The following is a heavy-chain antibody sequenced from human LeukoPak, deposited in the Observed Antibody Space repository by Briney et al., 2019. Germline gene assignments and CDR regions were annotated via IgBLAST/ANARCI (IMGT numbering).Heavy chain of an antibody. D-gene: IGHD5-18*01. J-gene: IGHJ4*02. Sequence: PSETLSLTCTVSGGSISSYHWSWIRQPPGKGLEWIGYIYYSGSTNYNPSLKSRVTISVDTSKNQFTLKLSSVTAADTAVYYCATSLGYVFDYWGQGTLVTVSS. V-gene: IGHV4-59*01. CDR2: IYYSGST. CDR1: GGSISSYH. CDR3: ATSLGYVFDY.